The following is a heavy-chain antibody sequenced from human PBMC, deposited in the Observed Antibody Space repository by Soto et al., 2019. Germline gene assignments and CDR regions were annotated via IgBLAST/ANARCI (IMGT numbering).Heavy chain of an antibody. CDR3: ARAFDSGGYYPIGVFAF. D-gene: IGHD3-22*01. V-gene: IGHV1-3*01. Sequence: ASVKVSCKASGYTFTSYAMHWVRQAPGQRLEWMGWINAGNGNTKYSQKFQGRVTITRDTSASTAYMELSSLRSEDTAVYYCARAFDSGGYYPIGVFAFWGKGTLVPVPS. CDR2: INAGNGNT. J-gene: IGHJ3*01. CDR1: GYTFTSYA.